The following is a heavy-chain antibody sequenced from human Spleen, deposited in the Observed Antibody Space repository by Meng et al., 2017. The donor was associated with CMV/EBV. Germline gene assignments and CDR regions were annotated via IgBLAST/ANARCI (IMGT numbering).Heavy chain of an antibody. CDR3: ARDHFWSGYYDF. CDR1: GGSISSSSYY. Sequence: SETLSLTCTVSGGSISSSSYYWGWIRQPPGKGLEWIGSIYYSGSTYSNPSLKSRVTISVDTSKNQFSLKLSSVTAADTAVYYCARDHFWSGYYDFWGQGTLVTVSS. J-gene: IGHJ4*02. CDR2: IYYSGST. D-gene: IGHD3-3*02. V-gene: IGHV4-39*07.